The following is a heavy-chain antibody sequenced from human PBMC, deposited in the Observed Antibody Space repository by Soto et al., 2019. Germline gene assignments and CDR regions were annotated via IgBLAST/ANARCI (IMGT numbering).Heavy chain of an antibody. CDR1: GFTFSSYA. V-gene: IGHV3-30-3*01. J-gene: IGHJ6*02. Sequence: QVQLVESGGGVVQPGRSLSLSCAASGFTFSSYAMHWVRQAPGKGLEWVAVISYDGSNKYYADSVKGRFTISRDNSKNTLYLQMNSLRTEDTAVYYCARDRLRYNWNDFPYYYYGMDVWGQGTTVTVSS. CDR3: ARDRLRYNWNDFPYYYYGMDV. CDR2: ISYDGSNK. D-gene: IGHD1-1*01.